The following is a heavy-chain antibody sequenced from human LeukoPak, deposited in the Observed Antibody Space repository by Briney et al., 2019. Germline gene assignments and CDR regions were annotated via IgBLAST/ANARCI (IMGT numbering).Heavy chain of an antibody. CDR3: VKDSSSGSYFDY. Sequence: GGSLRLSCSASGFTFSRYAMHWVRQAPGKGLEYVSAISSNGGSTYYADPVKGRFTISRDNSRNTLHLQMSSLRVEDTAVYYCVKDSSSGSYFDYWGQGTLVTVS. CDR2: ISSNGGST. CDR1: GFTFSRYA. D-gene: IGHD3-10*01. V-gene: IGHV3-64D*06. J-gene: IGHJ4*02.